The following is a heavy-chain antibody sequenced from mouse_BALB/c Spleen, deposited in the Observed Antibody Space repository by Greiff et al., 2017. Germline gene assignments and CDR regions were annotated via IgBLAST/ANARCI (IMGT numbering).Heavy chain of an antibody. CDR1: GYSFTSYY. J-gene: IGHJ1*01. D-gene: IGHD1-1*01. CDR2: IFPGSGNT. CDR3: ARGGGSSYWYFDV. Sequence: VQLQQSGPELVKPGASVKISCKASGYSFTSYYIHWVKQRPGQGLEWIGWIFPGSGNTKYNEKFKGKATLTADTSSSTAYMQLSSLTSEDSAVYFCARGGGSSYWYFDVWGAGTTVTVSS. V-gene: IGHV1-66*01.